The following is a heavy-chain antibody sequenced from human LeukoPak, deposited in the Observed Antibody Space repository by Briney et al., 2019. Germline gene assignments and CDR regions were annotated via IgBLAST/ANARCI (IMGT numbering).Heavy chain of an antibody. V-gene: IGHV4-34*01. Sequence: GSLRLSCAASGFTFSSYAMSWIRQPPGKGLEWIGEINHSGSTNYNPSLKSRVTISVDTSKNQFSLKLSSVTAADTAVYYCARHFYYYDSSGYYYYYYYYMDVWGKGTTVTISS. J-gene: IGHJ6*03. D-gene: IGHD3-22*01. CDR3: ARHFYYYDSSGYYYYYYYYMDV. CDR2: INHSGST. CDR1: GFTFSSYA.